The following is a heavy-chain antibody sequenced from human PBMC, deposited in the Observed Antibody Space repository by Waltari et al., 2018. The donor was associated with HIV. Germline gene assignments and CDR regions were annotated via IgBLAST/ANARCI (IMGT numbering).Heavy chain of an antibody. CDR3: AKWSRLGYSGYDYVRYFDL. V-gene: IGHV4-39*07. J-gene: IGHJ2*01. CDR1: GGSISSSSSY. CDR2: IYYSGST. Sequence: QVQLQESGPGLVKPSETLSLTCTVSGGSISSSSSYWGWIRQPPGKGLEWIGSIYYSGSTQYNPPLKSRVTISVDTSKNQFSLKLNSVTAADTAVYYCAKWSRLGYSGYDYVRYFDLWGRGTLVTVSS. D-gene: IGHD5-12*01.